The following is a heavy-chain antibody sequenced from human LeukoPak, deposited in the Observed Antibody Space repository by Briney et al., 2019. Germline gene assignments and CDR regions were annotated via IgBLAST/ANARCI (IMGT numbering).Heavy chain of an antibody. V-gene: IGHV4-59*12. J-gene: IGHJ4*02. Sequence: SETLSLTCTVSGGSISSYYWSWIRQPPGKGLEWIGYIYYSGSTNYNPSLKSRVTISVDTSKNQFSLKLSSVTAADTAVYYCARLAKYNWNYGVDYWGQGTLVTVSS. CDR2: IYYSGST. CDR1: GGSISSYY. CDR3: ARLAKYNWNYGVDY. D-gene: IGHD1-7*01.